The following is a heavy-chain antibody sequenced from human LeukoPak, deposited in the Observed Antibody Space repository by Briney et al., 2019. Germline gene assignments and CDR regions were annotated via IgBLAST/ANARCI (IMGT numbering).Heavy chain of an antibody. D-gene: IGHD4-17*01. Sequence: PSETLSLTCAVSGGSISSGGYSWSWIRQPPGKGLEWIGYIYHSGSTYYNPSLKSRVTISVDRSKNQFSLKLSSVTAADTAVYYCARDRGYGVLFDAFDIWGQGTMVTVSS. CDR1: GGSISSGGYS. V-gene: IGHV4-30-2*01. CDR3: ARDRGYGVLFDAFDI. J-gene: IGHJ3*02. CDR2: IYHSGST.